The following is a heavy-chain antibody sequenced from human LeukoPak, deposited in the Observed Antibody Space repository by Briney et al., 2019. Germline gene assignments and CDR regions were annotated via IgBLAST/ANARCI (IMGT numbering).Heavy chain of an antibody. CDR3: ARDPSNSSGRRPYFDY. D-gene: IGHD6-19*01. V-gene: IGHV1-18*04. CDR2: ISTYNGDT. CDR1: GYIFTRYA. Sequence: ASVKVSCKASGYIFTRYAISWVRQAPGQGLEWMGWISTYNGDTNYAQKFQGRVTMTTDTSTTTAYMELRSLRSDDTAEYYCARDPSNSSGRRPYFDYWGQGTLVTVSS. J-gene: IGHJ4*02.